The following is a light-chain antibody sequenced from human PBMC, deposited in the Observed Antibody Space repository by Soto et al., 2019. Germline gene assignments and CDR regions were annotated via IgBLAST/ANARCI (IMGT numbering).Light chain of an antibody. CDR3: QKYNSAPLT. Sequence: EIVLTQSPATLSLSAGERATLSCRASRSFTQYLAWYQQKPGQAPRLLIYDASNRATGIPDRFSGSGSGTDFTLTISSLQPEDVATYYCQKYNSAPLTFGGGTKVDIK. J-gene: IGKJ4*01. CDR1: RSFTQY. V-gene: IGKV3-11*01. CDR2: DAS.